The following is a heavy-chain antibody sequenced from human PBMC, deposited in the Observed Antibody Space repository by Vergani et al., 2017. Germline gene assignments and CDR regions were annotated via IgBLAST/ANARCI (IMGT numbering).Heavy chain of an antibody. V-gene: IGHV3-15*01. CDR3: TPGYSGSYHXVDY. CDR1: GFTFSNAW. D-gene: IGHD1-26*01. CDR2: IKSKTDGGTT. J-gene: IGHJ4*02. Sequence: EVQLVESGGGLVKPGGSLRLSCAASGFTFSNAWMSWVRQAPGKGLEWVGRIKSKTDGGTTDYAAPVKGRFTISRDDSKNTLYLQMNSLKTEDTAVYYGTPGYSGSYHXVDYWGQGTLVTVSS.